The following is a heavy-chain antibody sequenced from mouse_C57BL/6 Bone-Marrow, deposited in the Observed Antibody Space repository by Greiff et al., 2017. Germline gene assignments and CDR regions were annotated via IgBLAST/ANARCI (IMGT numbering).Heavy chain of an antibody. D-gene: IGHD2-3*01. Sequence: EVMLVESGGGLVQPKGSLKLSCAASGFTFNTYAMHWVRQAPGKGLEWVARIRSKSSNYATYYADSVQDRFTISRDDSQSMLYLQMNNLKTEDTVMYYCVRDRSYNDGYHAGWYCDVWGTGTTVTVSS. CDR2: IRSKSSNYAT. V-gene: IGHV10-3*01. CDR1: GFTFNTYA. CDR3: VRDRSYNDGYHAGWYCDV. J-gene: IGHJ1*03.